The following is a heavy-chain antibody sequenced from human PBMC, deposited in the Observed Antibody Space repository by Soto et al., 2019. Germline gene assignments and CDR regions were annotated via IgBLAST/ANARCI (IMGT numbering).Heavy chain of an antibody. Sequence: GASVKVSCKASGYTFTGYHMHWVRQAPGQGLEWMGIINPSGGSTSYAQKFQGRVTMTRDTSTSTVYMELSSLRSEDTAVYYCATLGGDYWFDPWGQGTLVTVSS. CDR3: ATLGGDYWFDP. D-gene: IGHD2-21*02. V-gene: IGHV1-46*01. J-gene: IGHJ5*02. CDR1: GYTFTGYH. CDR2: INPSGGST.